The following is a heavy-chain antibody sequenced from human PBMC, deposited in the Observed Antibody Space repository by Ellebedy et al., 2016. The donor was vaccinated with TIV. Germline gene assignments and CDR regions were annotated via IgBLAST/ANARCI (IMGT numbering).Heavy chain of an antibody. CDR1: GFTFTTNG. CDR3: ARDPNSTGDTGYGDY. Sequence: PGGSLRLSCAASGFTFTTNGMSWVRQAPGKGLDWVANMNQVGSEKYYVDSVKGGFTFSRDNAKNSLYLNMNNLRAEDTAVYYCARDPNSTGDTGYGDYWGQGVVVTVST. V-gene: IGHV3-7*03. CDR2: MNQVGSEK. D-gene: IGHD5-12*01. J-gene: IGHJ4*02.